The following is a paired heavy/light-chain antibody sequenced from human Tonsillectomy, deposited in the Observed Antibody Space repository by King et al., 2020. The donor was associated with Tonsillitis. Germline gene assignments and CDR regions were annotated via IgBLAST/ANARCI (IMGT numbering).Heavy chain of an antibody. V-gene: IGHV1-2*02. J-gene: IGHJ4*02. CDR3: ARAFHTGYAPFDF. CDR1: GYTFTGYY. Sequence: QVQLVQSEAEVKKPGASVKVSCKASGYTFTGYYLHWVRQAPGQGLEWMGWINPHHGDIRYAQKFQGRVTLTRDTSISTAYMELRRLRSDDTAVYSCARAFHTGYAPFDFWGQGTLVTVSS. CDR2: INPHHGDI. D-gene: IGHD5-12*01.
Light chain of an antibody. Sequence: EIVMTQSPGTLSVSPGERVTLSCRASQSVSSNLAWYQQKPGQAPRLLIYGASIRATGIPARFSGSGSGTEFTLTISILQSEDFAVYYCQQYNKWLTFGGGTKVEIK. CDR3: QQYNKWLT. CDR2: GAS. V-gene: IGKV3D-15*03. J-gene: IGKJ4*01. CDR1: QSVSSN.